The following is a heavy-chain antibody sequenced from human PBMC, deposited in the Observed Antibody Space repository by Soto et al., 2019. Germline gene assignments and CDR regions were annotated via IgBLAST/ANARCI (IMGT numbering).Heavy chain of an antibody. V-gene: IGHV4-34*01. J-gene: IGHJ5*02. CDR1: GGSFRGYY. CDR3: ASITKTDYSNWFDP. Sequence: PSETLSLTCAVYGGSFRGYYWRWIRKPPGKGLEWIGEINHSGSTNYNPSLKSRVTISVDTSKNQFSLKLSSVTAADTAVYYCASITKTDYSNWFDPWSQGTLVTVSS. CDR2: INHSGST. D-gene: IGHD4-4*01.